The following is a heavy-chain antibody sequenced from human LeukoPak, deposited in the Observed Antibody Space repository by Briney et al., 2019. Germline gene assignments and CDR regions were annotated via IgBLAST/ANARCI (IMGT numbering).Heavy chain of an antibody. CDR2: IPYDGSNK. CDR3: ARARRYCSGGSCLFGY. Sequence: GGSLRLSCAASGFTFSSYAMHWVRQAPGKGLEWVAVIPYDGSNKYYADSVKGRFTISRDNSKNTLYLQMNSLRAEDTAVYYCARARRYCSGGSCLFGYWGQGTLVTVSS. CDR1: GFTFSSYA. J-gene: IGHJ4*02. V-gene: IGHV3-30-3*01. D-gene: IGHD2-15*01.